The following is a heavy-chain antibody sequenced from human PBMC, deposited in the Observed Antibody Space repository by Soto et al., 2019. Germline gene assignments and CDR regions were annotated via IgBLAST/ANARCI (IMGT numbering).Heavy chain of an antibody. CDR3: ARAYDFWSGYYRQYNWFDP. J-gene: IGHJ5*02. D-gene: IGHD3-3*01. CDR2: INHSGST. V-gene: IGHV4-34*01. Sequence: SETLSLTCAVYGGSIGGHYWRWFRQPPGKGLQWIGEINHSGSTNYNPSLKSRVTISVDTSENQFSLKLSSVTAADTAVYYCARAYDFWSGYYRQYNWFDPWGQGTLATVS. CDR1: GGSIGGHY.